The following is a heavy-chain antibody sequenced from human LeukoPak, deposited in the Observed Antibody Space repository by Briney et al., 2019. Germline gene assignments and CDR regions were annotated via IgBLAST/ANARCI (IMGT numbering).Heavy chain of an antibody. J-gene: IGHJ4*02. V-gene: IGHV4-34*01. CDR2: INHSGST. CDR3: ARARPKYYYDSSGFDY. D-gene: IGHD3-22*01. CDR1: GGSFSGYY. Sequence: SETLSLTCAVYGGSFSGYYWSWIRQPPGKGLEWIGEINHSGSTNYNPSLKSRVTISVDTSKNQFSLKLSSVTAADTAVYYCARARPKYYYDSSGFDYWGQGTLVTVSS.